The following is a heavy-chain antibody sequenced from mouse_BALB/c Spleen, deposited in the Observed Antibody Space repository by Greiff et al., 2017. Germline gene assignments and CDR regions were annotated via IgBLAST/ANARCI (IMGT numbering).Heavy chain of an antibody. Sequence: SGFTFSSFGMHWVRQAPEKGLEWVAYISSGSSTIYYADTVKGRFTISRDNPKNTLFLQMTSLRSEDTAMYYCARFGYDVDWYFDVWGAGTTVTVSS. V-gene: IGHV5-17*02. D-gene: IGHD2-2*01. CDR2: ISSGSSTI. J-gene: IGHJ1*01. CDR1: GFTFSSFG. CDR3: ARFGYDVDWYFDV.